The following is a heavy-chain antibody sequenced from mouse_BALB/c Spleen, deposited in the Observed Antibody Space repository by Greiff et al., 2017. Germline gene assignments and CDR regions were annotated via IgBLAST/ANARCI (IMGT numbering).Heavy chain of an antibody. Sequence: QVQLKESGAELAKPGASVKMSCKASGYTFTSYWMHLVKQRPGQGLEWIGYINPSTGYTEYNQKFKDKATLTADKSSSTAYMQLSSLTSEDSAVYYCARGDYYGYYFDYWGQGTTLTVSS. J-gene: IGHJ2*01. V-gene: IGHV1-7*01. CDR2: INPSTGYT. D-gene: IGHD1-2*01. CDR3: ARGDYYGYYFDY. CDR1: GYTFTSYW.